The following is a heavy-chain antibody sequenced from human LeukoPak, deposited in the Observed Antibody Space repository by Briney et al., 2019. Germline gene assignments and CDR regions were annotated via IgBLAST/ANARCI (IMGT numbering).Heavy chain of an antibody. CDR3: ARALFDYLYYLDY. CDR2: INHSGST. V-gene: IGHV4-34*01. J-gene: IGHJ4*02. CDR1: GGSFSGYY. D-gene: IGHD3-9*01. Sequence: SETLSLTCAVYGGSFSGYYWSWIRQPPGEGLEWIGEINHSGSTNYNPSLKSRVTISVDTSKNQFSLKLSSVTAADTAVYYCARALFDYLYYLDYWGQGTLVTVSS.